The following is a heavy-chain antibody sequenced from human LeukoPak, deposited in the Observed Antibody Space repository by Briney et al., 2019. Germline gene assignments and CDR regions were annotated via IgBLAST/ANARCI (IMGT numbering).Heavy chain of an antibody. CDR2: IPTSGGGI. CDR1: GFTFSDYE. Sequence: PGGSLRLSCAASGFTFSDYEMNWVRQAPGKGLEWVSYIPTSGGGIYYADSVKGRFTISRDNAKNSLYLQMNSLRAEDTAVYYCARSPRGSHFDYWGQGALVTVSS. V-gene: IGHV3-48*03. CDR3: ARSPRGSHFDY. D-gene: IGHD3-16*01. J-gene: IGHJ4*02.